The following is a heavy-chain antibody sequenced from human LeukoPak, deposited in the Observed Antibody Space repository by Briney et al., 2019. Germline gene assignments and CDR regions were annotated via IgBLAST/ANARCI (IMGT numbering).Heavy chain of an antibody. D-gene: IGHD3-22*01. J-gene: IGHJ4*02. CDR3: ARSYDSSGYYPEY. V-gene: IGHV4-31*03. Sequence: SQTLSLTCTVSGGSISSGGYYWSWIRQHPGKGLEWIGYIYYSGSTYYNPSLKSRVTISVDTSKNQFSLKLSSVTAADTAVYYCARSYDSSGYYPEYWGQGTLVTVSS. CDR1: GGSISSGGYY. CDR2: IYYSGST.